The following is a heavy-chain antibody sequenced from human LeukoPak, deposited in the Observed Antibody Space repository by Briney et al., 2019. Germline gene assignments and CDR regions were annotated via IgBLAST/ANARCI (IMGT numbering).Heavy chain of an antibody. Sequence: ASVKVSCKASGYTFTSYGISWVQQAPGQGLEWMGWISVYNGNTNFAQKLQGRVTMTTDSSTGTAYMELRSLRSDDTAVYYCARIAYCGGDCYTTYFDYWGQGTLVTVSS. CDR3: ARIAYCGGDCYTTYFDY. CDR2: ISVYNGNT. D-gene: IGHD2-21*01. V-gene: IGHV1-18*01. CDR1: GYTFTSYG. J-gene: IGHJ4*02.